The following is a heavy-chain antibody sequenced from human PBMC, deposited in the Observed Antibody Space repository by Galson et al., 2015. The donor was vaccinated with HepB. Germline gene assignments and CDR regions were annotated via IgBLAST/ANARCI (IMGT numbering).Heavy chain of an antibody. D-gene: IGHD2-15*01. CDR1: GFSLSTTGMR. CDR3: ARGGYSPWYFDS. J-gene: IGHJ4*02. CDR2: IDWDDDK. Sequence: PALVKLTQTLTLTCTFSGFSLSTTGMRVSWIRQPPGKALEWLARIDWDDDKFYRTSLKTRLTISKDTSKNQVVLTMTNMDPVDTATYYCARGGYSPWYFDSWGQGTLVTVSS. V-gene: IGHV2-70*04.